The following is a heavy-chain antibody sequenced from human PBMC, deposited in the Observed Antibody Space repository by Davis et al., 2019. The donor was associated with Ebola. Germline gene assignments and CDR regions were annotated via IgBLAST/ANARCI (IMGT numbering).Heavy chain of an antibody. J-gene: IGHJ6*02. CDR2: ISNSSSYI. CDR3: ARGSRVMGNYYYYYGMDV. V-gene: IGHV3-21*01. CDR1: GFTFSSYS. Sequence: PWGSLTLSCAASGFTFSSYSMNWVRQAPGKGLEWVSSISNSSSYIYYADSVKGRFTISRDNAKNSLYLQMNSLRAEDTAVYYCARGSRVMGNYYYYYGMDVWGQGTTVTVSS. D-gene: IGHD1-26*01.